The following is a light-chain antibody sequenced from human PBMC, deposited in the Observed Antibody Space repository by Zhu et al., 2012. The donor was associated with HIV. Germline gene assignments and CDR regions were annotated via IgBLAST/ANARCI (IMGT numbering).Light chain of an antibody. J-gene: IGKJ5*01. CDR1: QSVRNRY. Sequence: EIVLTQSPGTLSLSPGESATLSCRASQSVRNRYLAWCQQRPGEAPRLLMFGATSRATDISDRFSGGGSGTDFTLTISRLEPEDFAVYFCQQYADSPQITFGQGTRLEIK. V-gene: IGKV3-20*01. CDR2: GAT. CDR3: QQYADSPQIT.